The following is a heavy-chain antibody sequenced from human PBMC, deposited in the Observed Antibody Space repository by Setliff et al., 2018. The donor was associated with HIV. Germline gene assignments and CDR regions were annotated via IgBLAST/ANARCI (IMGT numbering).Heavy chain of an antibody. Sequence: PSETLSLTCDVSGYSINNIHYWGWIRQPPGKGLECLGNIYDGGTTYHNPSLKSRVTMSGQTSNNQFSLQLTSVTAADTAVYYCARQGAGYYYDSSEYCTGNGFDMWGQGTMVTVSS. J-gene: IGHJ3*02. V-gene: IGHV4-38-2*01. D-gene: IGHD3-22*01. CDR1: GYSINNIHY. CDR3: ARQGAGYYYDSSEYCTGNGFDM. CDR2: IYDGGTT.